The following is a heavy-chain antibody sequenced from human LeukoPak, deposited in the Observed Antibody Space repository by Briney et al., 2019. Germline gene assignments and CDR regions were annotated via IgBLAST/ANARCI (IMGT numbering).Heavy chain of an antibody. J-gene: IGHJ3*02. CDR1: GFTFSRYW. V-gene: IGHV3-74*01. CDR2: INSDGSST. CDR3: AGDLGWDDVFDI. Sequence: PGGSLRLSCAASGFTFSRYWMHWVRQVPGKGLVWVSRINSDGSSTSYADSVKGRFTISRDNAKNTLYLQINSLRAEDTAVYYCAGDLGWDDVFDIWGQGTMVTVSS. D-gene: IGHD1-26*01.